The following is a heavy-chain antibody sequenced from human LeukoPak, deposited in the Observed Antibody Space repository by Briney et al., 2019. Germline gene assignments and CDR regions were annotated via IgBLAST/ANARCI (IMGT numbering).Heavy chain of an antibody. J-gene: IGHJ4*02. CDR2: INPNSGGT. Sequence: GASVKVSCKASGYTFTGYYMHWVRQAPGQGLEWMGWINPNSGGTHRAQKFQGRVTMTRDTSISTAYMELTTLTSGDTAVYYCARAGSVWMTTVTTWTKYWGQGTLVTVSS. CDR1: GYTFTGYY. V-gene: IGHV1-2*02. CDR3: ARAGSVWMTTVTTWTKY. D-gene: IGHD4-11*01.